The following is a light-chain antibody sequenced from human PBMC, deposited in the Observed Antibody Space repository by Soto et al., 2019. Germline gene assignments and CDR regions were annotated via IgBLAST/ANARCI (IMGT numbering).Light chain of an antibody. Sequence: DIQMTQSPSSLSASVRDRVTITCRASQSIHIFLNWYQQKPGKAPNLLIYAASNLQSGDQSRFSGSGSVTDFTLTITSLQPEEFSTYYCQQSYNAPVTFGQGTRVDI. CDR1: QSIHIF. CDR2: AAS. CDR3: QQSYNAPVT. J-gene: IGKJ1*01. V-gene: IGKV1-39*01.